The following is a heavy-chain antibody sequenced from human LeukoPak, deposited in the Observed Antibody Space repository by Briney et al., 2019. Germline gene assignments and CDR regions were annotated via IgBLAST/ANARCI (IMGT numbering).Heavy chain of an antibody. J-gene: IGHJ4*02. V-gene: IGHV4-59*12. CDR1: GGSISSYY. D-gene: IGHD1-20*01. CDR2: IYYSGST. Sequence: SETLSLTCTVSGGSISSYYWSWIRQPPGKGLEWIGYIYYSGSTNYNPSLKSRVTISVDTSKNQFSLKLSSVTAADTAVYYCARDNWSGLRSDYWGQGTLVTVSP. CDR3: ARDNWSGLRSDY.